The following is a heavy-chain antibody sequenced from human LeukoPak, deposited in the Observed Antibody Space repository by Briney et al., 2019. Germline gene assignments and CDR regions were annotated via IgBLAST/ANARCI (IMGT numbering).Heavy chain of an antibody. V-gene: IGHV4-59*12. J-gene: IGHJ4*02. D-gene: IGHD3-3*01. CDR3: AREITIFGVVPYFDY. Sequence: SETLSLTCTVSGGSISSYYWSWIRQPPGKGLEWIGYIYYSGSTNYNPSLKSRVTISVDTSKNQFSLKLSSVTAADTAVYYCAREITIFGVVPYFDYWGQGTLVTVSS. CDR2: IYYSGST. CDR1: GGSISSYY.